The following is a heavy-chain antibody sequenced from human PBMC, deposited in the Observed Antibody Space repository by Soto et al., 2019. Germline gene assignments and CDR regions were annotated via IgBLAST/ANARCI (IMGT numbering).Heavy chain of an antibody. Sequence: QVQLVESGGGVVQPGRSLRLSCAASGFTFRSYVMHWVRQAPGKGLEWVAIISYDGSNKYYVNSVKGRFTISRDNSNNTLQFAMDRPEGEENGYFFCAEKFGRGGGPDQKMYYHYGMDVWGQGTTVTVSS. CDR3: AEKFGRGGGPDQKMYYHYGMDV. J-gene: IGHJ6*02. V-gene: IGHV3-30*18. D-gene: IGHD3-10*01. CDR1: GFTFRSYV. CDR2: ISYDGSNK.